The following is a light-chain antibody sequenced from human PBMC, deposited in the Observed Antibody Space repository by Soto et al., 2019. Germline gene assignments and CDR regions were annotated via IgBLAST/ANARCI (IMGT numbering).Light chain of an antibody. Sequence: QSALTQPPSVSGAPGQRVTISCTGSSFNIGSGYDVHWYQHLPGTAPKLLIYGNNNRPSGVPDRFSGSKSGTSVSLAITGLQAEDEANYYCQSYDTSLRGWVFGGGTKVTV. CDR2: GNN. V-gene: IGLV1-40*01. CDR3: QSYDTSLRGWV. CDR1: SFNIGSGYD. J-gene: IGLJ3*02.